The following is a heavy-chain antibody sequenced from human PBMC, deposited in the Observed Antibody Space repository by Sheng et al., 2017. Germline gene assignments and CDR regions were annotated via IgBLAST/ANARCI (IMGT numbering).Heavy chain of an antibody. Sequence: EVQLVESGGGLVQPGGSLRLSCAASGFTFSSYEMNWVRQAPGKGLEWISYVSSSGTTIYYADSVKGRFTISRDNAKNSLYLQMNSLRAEDTAVYYCARGGRGISAEYFQYWGQGTLVTVSS. D-gene: IGHD2-21*01. CDR1: GFTFSSYE. J-gene: IGHJ1*01. CDR3: ARGGRGISAEYFQY. CDR2: VSSSGTTI. V-gene: IGHV3-48*03.